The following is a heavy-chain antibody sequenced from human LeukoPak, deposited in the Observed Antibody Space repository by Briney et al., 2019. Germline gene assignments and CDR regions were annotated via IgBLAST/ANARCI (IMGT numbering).Heavy chain of an antibody. D-gene: IGHD1-14*01. Sequence: PGGSLRLSCAAPGFTFSGSGMHWVRQPPGKGLEWVAFVHYDGRNKHYADSVRGRFTISRDNSNNTLYLQMTSVRPEDTAVYYCADRTSDYWGQGTRVTVSS. CDR2: VHYDGRNK. CDR1: GFTFSGSG. J-gene: IGHJ4*02. V-gene: IGHV3-30*02. CDR3: ADRTSDY.